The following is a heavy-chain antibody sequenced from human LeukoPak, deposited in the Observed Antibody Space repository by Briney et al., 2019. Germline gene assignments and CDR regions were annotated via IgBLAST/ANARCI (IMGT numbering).Heavy chain of an antibody. Sequence: GESPKISCKGSGYSFTSYWIGWVRQMPGKGLEWMGIIYPGNSDTRYSPSFQGQVTISADKSISTAYLQWSSLKASDTAMYYCASSYPVGQLVLDYWGQGTLVTVSS. CDR3: ASSYPVGQLVLDY. V-gene: IGHV5-51*01. CDR1: GYSFTSYW. D-gene: IGHD6-6*01. J-gene: IGHJ4*02. CDR2: IYPGNSDT.